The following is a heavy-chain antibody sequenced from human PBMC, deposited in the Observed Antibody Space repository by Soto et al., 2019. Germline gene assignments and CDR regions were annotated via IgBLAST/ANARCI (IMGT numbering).Heavy chain of an antibody. CDR1: GFSVTASGVG. Sequence: QITLKESGPTLVKPTQTLTLTCTFSGFSVTASGVGVAWIRQPPGEALEWLGLLYWDDDKRYRASLKSRLTITKDTSKNQVFLTITNLDPMDTATYYCAHGIFGPSYGRSFVSWGQGTLVTVSA. CDR3: AHGIFGPSYGRSFVS. V-gene: IGHV2-5*02. CDR2: LYWDDDK. J-gene: IGHJ4*02. D-gene: IGHD1-26*01.